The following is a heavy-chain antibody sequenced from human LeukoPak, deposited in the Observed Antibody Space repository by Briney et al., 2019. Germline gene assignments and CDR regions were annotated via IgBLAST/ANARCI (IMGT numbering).Heavy chain of an antibody. J-gene: IGHJ3*02. Sequence: ASVKVSCKASGYTFTGYYMHWVRQAPGQGLEWMGWINPNSGGTKYAQKFQGRVTMTRDTSISTAYMDLSRLRSDDTAVYYCARAGVWDYSDSSGYHNAAFDIWGQGTMVTVSS. CDR3: ARAGVWDYSDSSGYHNAAFDI. CDR1: GYTFTGYY. D-gene: IGHD3-22*01. V-gene: IGHV1-2*02. CDR2: INPNSGGT.